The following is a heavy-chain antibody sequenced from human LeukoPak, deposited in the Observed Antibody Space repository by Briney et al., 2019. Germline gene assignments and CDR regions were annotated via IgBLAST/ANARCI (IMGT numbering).Heavy chain of an antibody. J-gene: IGHJ4*02. CDR3: ARAPAGYCSSTSCPHFDY. CDR1: GGSFGGYY. CDR2: INHRGST. Sequence: PSETLSLTCAVYGGSFGGYYWSWIRQPPGKGLEWIGEINHRGSTNYNPSLKSRVTISVDTSKNQFSLKLSSVTAADTAVYYCARAPAGYCSSTSCPHFDYWGQGTLVTVSS. V-gene: IGHV4-34*01. D-gene: IGHD2-2*03.